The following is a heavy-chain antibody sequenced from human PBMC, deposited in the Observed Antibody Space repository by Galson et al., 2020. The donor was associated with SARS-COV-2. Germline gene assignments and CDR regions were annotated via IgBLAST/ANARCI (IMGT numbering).Heavy chain of an antibody. D-gene: IGHD2-8*01. CDR3: TTYSLMVISPTPLRADY. CDR2: IYHSGTT. J-gene: IGHJ4*02. V-gene: IGHV4-38-2*02. CDR1: GYSISSGYF. Sequence: SETLSLTCTVSGYSISSGYFWAWIRQTPGEGLDWMGSIYHSGTTFYNPSLQSRLTISVDTSENQFSLKLDSVTAADTAVYYCTTYSLMVISPTPLRADYWGQGTLVTVPS.